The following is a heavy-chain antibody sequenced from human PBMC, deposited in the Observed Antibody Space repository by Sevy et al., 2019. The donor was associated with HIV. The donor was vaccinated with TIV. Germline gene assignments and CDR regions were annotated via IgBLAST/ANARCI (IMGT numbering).Heavy chain of an antibody. Sequence: GGSLRLSCAASGFTFSSYGMHWIRQAPGKGLEWVAVISYDGSNKYYADSVKGRFTISRDNSKNTLYLQMNSLRAEDTAVYYCAKDSYTVVVPAAINYYYGMDVWGQWTPVTVSS. CDR3: AKDSYTVVVPAAINYYYGMDV. CDR1: GFTFSSYG. D-gene: IGHD2-2*01. V-gene: IGHV3-30*18. CDR2: ISYDGSNK. J-gene: IGHJ6*02.